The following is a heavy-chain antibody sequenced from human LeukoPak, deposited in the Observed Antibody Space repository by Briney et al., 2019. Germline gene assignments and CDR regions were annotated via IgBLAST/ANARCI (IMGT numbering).Heavy chain of an antibody. D-gene: IGHD5-24*01. V-gene: IGHV3-23*01. CDR1: GFTFSSYA. J-gene: IGHJ4*02. Sequence: PGGSLRLSCAASGFTFSSYAMSWVRQAPGKGLEWVSAISGSGSSTYYADSVKGRFTISRDNSKNTLYLQMNSLRAEDTALYYWAKRDGYNSNPLKDWGQGTLVTVSS. CDR3: AKRDGYNSNPLKD. CDR2: ISGSGSST.